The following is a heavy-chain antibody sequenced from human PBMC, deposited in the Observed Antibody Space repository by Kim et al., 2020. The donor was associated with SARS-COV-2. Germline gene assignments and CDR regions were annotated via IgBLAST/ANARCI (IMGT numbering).Heavy chain of an antibody. CDR2: IYYSGST. V-gene: IGHV4-59*08. CDR3: ARRGYRSSWYDAYYFDY. D-gene: IGHD6-13*01. Sequence: SETLSLTCTVSGGSISSYYWSWIRQPPGKGLEWIGYIYYSGSTNYNPYLKSRVAIAVDTSKNQFSLKLSSVTAADTAVYYCARRGYRSSWYDAYYFDYWGQGTLVTVSS. CDR1: GGSISSYY. J-gene: IGHJ4*02.